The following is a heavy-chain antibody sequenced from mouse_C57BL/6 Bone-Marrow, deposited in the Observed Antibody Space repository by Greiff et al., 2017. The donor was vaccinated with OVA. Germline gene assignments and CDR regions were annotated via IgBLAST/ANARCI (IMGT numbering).Heavy chain of an antibody. J-gene: IGHJ3*01. CDR3: ARGAYDGYSIWFAY. D-gene: IGHD2-3*01. CDR1: GFTFSDYG. CDR2: ISSGSSTI. Sequence: EVHLVESGGGLVKPGGSLKLSCAASGFTFSDYGMHWVRQAPEKGLEWVAYISSGSSTIYYADTVKGRFTISRDNAKNTLFLQMTSLRSEDTAMYYCARGAYDGYSIWFAYWGQGTLVTVSA. V-gene: IGHV5-17*01.